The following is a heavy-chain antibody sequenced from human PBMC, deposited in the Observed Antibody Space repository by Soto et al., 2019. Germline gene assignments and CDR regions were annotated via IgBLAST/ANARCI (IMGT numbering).Heavy chain of an antibody. CDR1: GGSISSGDYY. CDR3: ARVVSGANTDNWFDP. CDR2: IYYSGST. Sequence: SETLSLTCTVSGGSISSGDYYWSWIRQPPGKGLEWIGYIYYSGSTYYNPSLKSRVTISVDTSKNQFSLKLSSVTAADTAVYYCARVVSGANTDNWFDPWGQGTLVTVSS. J-gene: IGHJ5*02. V-gene: IGHV4-30-4*01. D-gene: IGHD1-26*01.